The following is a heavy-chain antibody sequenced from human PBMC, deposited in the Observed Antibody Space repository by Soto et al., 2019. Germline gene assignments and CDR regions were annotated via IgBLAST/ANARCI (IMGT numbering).Heavy chain of an antibody. CDR3: AKREGYYYTY. Sequence: EAQLLESGGGLVQPGGSLRLSCAASGFTFSTFPMSWVRQIPGKGLDWVSTLSGSGGTTYYADSVKGRFTISRDNSKNTLYLQMNSLRAEDTAVYYCAKREGYYYTYWGQGTLATVSS. V-gene: IGHV3-23*01. CDR2: LSGSGGTT. J-gene: IGHJ4*02. D-gene: IGHD3-22*01. CDR1: GFTFSTFP.